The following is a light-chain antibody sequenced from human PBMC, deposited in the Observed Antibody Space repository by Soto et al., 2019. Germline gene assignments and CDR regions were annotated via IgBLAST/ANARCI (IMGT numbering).Light chain of an antibody. CDR1: QSVGSL. V-gene: IGKV3-15*01. CDR2: RAS. J-gene: IGKJ5*01. Sequence: EIVLTPSPATLSVSPGERATLSCRASQSVGSLLAWYQQKPGQAPRLLIYRASSRATGISGSFSGSGSGTEFTLTITSLQSEDFAVYYCQQYNKWPITFGQGTRLEIK. CDR3: QQYNKWPIT.